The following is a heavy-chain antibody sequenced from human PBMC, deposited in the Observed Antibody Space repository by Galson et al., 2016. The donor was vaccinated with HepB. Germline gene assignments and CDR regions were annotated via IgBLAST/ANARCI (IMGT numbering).Heavy chain of an antibody. J-gene: IGHJ4*02. CDR3: SRLMAAMGDSRDY. Sequence: SLRLSCAASGLTFSVFWMNWVRQTPEKGLEWVASINTDGSEQVYVGSVRGRFTISRDNARNSVHLQMNSLRAEDTAVYYCSRLMAAMGDSRDYWGQGTLVTVSS. D-gene: IGHD2-21*02. CDR2: INTDGSEQ. V-gene: IGHV3-7*02. CDR1: GLTFSVFW.